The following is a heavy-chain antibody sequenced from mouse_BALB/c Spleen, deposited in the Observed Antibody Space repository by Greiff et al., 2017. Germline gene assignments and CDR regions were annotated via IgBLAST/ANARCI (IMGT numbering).Heavy chain of an antibody. CDR2: INPSNGGT. CDR1: GYTFTSYY. V-gene: IGHV1S81*02. D-gene: IGHD2-2*01. Sequence: QVQLQQSGAELVKPGASVKLSCKASGYTFTSYYMYWVKQRPGQGLEWIGEINPSNGGTNFNEKFKSKATLTVDKSSSTAYMQLSSLTSEDSAVYYCTRGGYSYYYAMDYWGQGTSVTVAS. J-gene: IGHJ4*01. CDR3: TRGGYSYYYAMDY.